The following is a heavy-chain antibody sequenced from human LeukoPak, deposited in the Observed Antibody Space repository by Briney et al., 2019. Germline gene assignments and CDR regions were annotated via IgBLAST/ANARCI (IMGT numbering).Heavy chain of an antibody. CDR3: ARLVGVYDSSPFDY. Sequence: SETLSLTCTVSSGSISSYYWSWIRQPPGKGLEWIGYIYYSGSTNYNPSLKSRVTISVDTSKNQFSLKLSSVTAADTAVYYCARLVGVYDSSPFDYWGQGTLVTVSS. D-gene: IGHD3-22*01. J-gene: IGHJ4*02. CDR1: SGSISSYY. CDR2: IYYSGST. V-gene: IGHV4-59*01.